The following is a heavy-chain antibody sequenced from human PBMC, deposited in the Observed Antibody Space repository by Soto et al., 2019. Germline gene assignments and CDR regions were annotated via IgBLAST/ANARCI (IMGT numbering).Heavy chain of an antibody. Sequence: QLHLVQSGAVVKKPGASVTGSCSASGYPVTAYYMHWVRQAPGRGLEWMGGINPATGAAKYTQTFQGRVTMTRDTYTSTVLMELSGLTSEDTAVFYCARGGGVGVAGSAAFDMWGQGTLVTVSS. D-gene: IGHD3-3*01. CDR2: INPATGAA. CDR1: GYPVTAYY. J-gene: IGHJ3*02. V-gene: IGHV1-2*02. CDR3: ARGGGVGVAGSAAFDM.